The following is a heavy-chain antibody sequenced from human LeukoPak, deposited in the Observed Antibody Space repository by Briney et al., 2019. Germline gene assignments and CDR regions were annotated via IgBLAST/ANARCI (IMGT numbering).Heavy chain of an antibody. CDR3: ARGTIVATRFDH. J-gene: IGHJ4*02. Sequence: PSETLSLTRTVSGGSVNSGSYYWSWIRQPPGKGLEWIGCIYYTGSTNYNPSLKSRVTISVDTSKNHFSLKLYSVTAADTAMCYCARGTIVATRFDHWGQGTLVTVSS. V-gene: IGHV4-61*03. CDR2: IYYTGST. CDR1: GGSVNSGSYY. D-gene: IGHD5-12*01.